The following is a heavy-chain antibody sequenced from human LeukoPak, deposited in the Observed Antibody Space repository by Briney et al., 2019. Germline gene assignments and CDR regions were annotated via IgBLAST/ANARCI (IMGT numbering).Heavy chain of an antibody. Sequence: GGSLRLSCTTSGFTFSSYWMSWVRQAPGKGLEWVANIKQDGSEKYYVDSVKGRFTISRDNAKNSLYLQMNSLRAEDAAVYYCARDSSPTVTITDDYWGQGTLVTVSS. V-gene: IGHV3-7*01. CDR3: ARDSSPTVTITDDY. CDR1: GFTFSSYW. CDR2: IKQDGSEK. D-gene: IGHD4-17*01. J-gene: IGHJ4*02.